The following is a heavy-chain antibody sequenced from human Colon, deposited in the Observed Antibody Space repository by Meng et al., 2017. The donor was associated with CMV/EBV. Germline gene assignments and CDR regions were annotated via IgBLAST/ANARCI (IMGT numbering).Heavy chain of an antibody. CDR2: IKSKTDGGTT. J-gene: IGHJ6*02. V-gene: IGHV3-15*05. CDR3: AKDVVNRGWRENL. Sequence: GGSLRLSCAASGFTFSNAWMSWVRQAPGKGLEWVGRIKSKTDGGTTDYAAPVKGRFTISRDDSKNTLYLQMNNLRVEDTAVYYCAKDVVNRGWRENLWGRGTTVTVSS. CDR1: GFTFSNAW. D-gene: IGHD6-19*01.